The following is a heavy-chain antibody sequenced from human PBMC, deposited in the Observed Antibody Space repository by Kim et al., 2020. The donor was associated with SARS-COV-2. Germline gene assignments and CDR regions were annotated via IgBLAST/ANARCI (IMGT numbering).Heavy chain of an antibody. Sequence: SETLSLTCTVSGGSISSSSYYWGWIRQPPGKGLEWIGSIYYSGSTYYNPSLKSRVTISVDTSKNQFSLKLSSVTAADTAVYYCASGVTVTTDYYYYYGMDVWGQGTTVTVSS. J-gene: IGHJ6*02. D-gene: IGHD4-17*01. CDR3: ASGVTVTTDYYYYYGMDV. CDR2: IYYSGST. CDR1: GGSISSSSYY. V-gene: IGHV4-39*01.